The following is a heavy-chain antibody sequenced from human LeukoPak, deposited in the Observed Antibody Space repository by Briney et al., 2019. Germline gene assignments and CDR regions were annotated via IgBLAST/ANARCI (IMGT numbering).Heavy chain of an antibody. V-gene: IGHV1-18*01. CDR1: GYTFTSYG. J-gene: IGHJ4*02. CDR2: ISAYNGNT. Sequence: GASVKVSCKASGYTFTSYGISWVRQAPGQGLEWMGRISAYNGNTNYAQKVQGRVTMTTDTSTTTAYMELRSLRSDDTAVYYCARGGSSGWRTPNDDYWGQGTLVTVSS. D-gene: IGHD6-19*01. CDR3: ARGGSSGWRTPNDDY.